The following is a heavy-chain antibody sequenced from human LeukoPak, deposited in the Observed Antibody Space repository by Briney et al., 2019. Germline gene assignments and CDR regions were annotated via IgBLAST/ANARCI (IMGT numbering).Heavy chain of an antibody. CDR1: GGSISNYY. D-gene: IGHD3-22*01. J-gene: IGHJ4*02. Sequence: PSETLSLTCTVSGGSISNYYWTWIRQPAGKGLEWIGRIYSSGSTDYNPSLKSRVTMSVDTSKNQFSLNLSSVTAADTAVYYRASLYNSSGYYIDYWGQGTLVTVSS. CDR2: IYSSGST. CDR3: ASLYNSSGYYIDY. V-gene: IGHV4-4*07.